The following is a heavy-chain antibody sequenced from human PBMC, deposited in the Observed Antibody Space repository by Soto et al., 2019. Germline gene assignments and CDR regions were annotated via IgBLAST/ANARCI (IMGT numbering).Heavy chain of an antibody. CDR1: GYSFTRYW. D-gene: IGHD2-2*02. CDR2: IDPSDSYP. J-gene: IGHJ6*02. CDR3: ARPYCSSTSCYTANYYYYCGMDV. Sequence: AGEPLKISCQGPGYSFTRYWISWVRQMPGKGQEWMGRIDPSDSYPNYSPTFQRHVTISADKSVSTAYLQWSSLKVSDTAMYYCARPYCSSTSCYTANYYYYCGMDVWGQGTTVTVSS. V-gene: IGHV5-10-1*01.